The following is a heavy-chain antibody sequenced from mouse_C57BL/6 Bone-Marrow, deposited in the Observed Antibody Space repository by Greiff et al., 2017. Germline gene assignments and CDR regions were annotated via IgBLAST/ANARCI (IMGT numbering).Heavy chain of an antibody. J-gene: IGHJ3*01. CDR3: AGCIDGYSWFAY. CDR1: GSNIKDDY. CDR2: IDPENGDT. Sequence: VQLKEPGAELVRPGASVKLSCTASGSNIKDDYMHWVKQRPEQGLEWIGWIDPENGDTEYAAKFQGKATLTADTSSNTAYLQLSSLTSEDTAVYYCAGCIDGYSWFAYWGQGTLVTVSA. V-gene: IGHV14-4*01. D-gene: IGHD2-3*01.